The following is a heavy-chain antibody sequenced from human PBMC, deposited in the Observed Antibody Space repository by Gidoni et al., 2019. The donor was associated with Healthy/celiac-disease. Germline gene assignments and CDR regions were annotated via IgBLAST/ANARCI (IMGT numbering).Heavy chain of an antibody. CDR1: GVTFSSYA. CDR2: ISGRGGST. V-gene: IGHV3-23*01. J-gene: IGHJ4*02. Sequence: EVQLLESGGGLVQPGGSLILSCAASGVTFSSYAMSWVRQAPGTGLEWVAAISGRGGSTDYADSVKGRFTIARDNSKNTLYLQMNSLRAEDTAVYYCAKDYTDTAMVWGQGTLVTVSS. CDR3: AKDYTDTAMV. D-gene: IGHD5-18*01.